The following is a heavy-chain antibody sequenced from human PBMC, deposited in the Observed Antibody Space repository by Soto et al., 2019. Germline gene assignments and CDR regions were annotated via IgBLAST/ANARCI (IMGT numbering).Heavy chain of an antibody. Sequence: RASVKVSCKASGGTFSSYAISWVRQAPGQGLEWMGGIIPIFGTANYAQKFQGRVTITADESTSTAYMELSSLRSEDTAVYYCARGGYSYGPFDYWGQGTLVTVSS. D-gene: IGHD5-18*01. CDR3: ARGGYSYGPFDY. V-gene: IGHV1-69*13. CDR2: IIPIFGTA. CDR1: GGTFSSYA. J-gene: IGHJ4*02.